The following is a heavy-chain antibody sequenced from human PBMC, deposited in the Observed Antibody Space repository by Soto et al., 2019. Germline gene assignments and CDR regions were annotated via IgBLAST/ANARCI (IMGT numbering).Heavy chain of an antibody. V-gene: IGHV1-18*01. CDR1: GYTFTSYG. CDR3: ARLMMHYYDSSGYYHFDY. J-gene: IGHJ4*02. CDR2: ISAYNGNT. Sequence: ASVKVSCKASGYTFTSYGISWVRQAPGQGLEWMGWISAYNGNTNYAQKLQGRVTMTTDTSTSTAYMELRSLRSDDTAVCYCARLMMHYYDSSGYYHFDYWGQGTLVTVSS. D-gene: IGHD3-22*01.